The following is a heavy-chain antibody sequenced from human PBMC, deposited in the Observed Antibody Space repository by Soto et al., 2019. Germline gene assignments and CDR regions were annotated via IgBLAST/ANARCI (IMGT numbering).Heavy chain of an antibody. CDR1: GFTFSSYA. D-gene: IGHD2-2*01. CDR2: ISSNGGST. J-gene: IGHJ4*02. V-gene: IGHV3-64*01. CDR3: AREGYCSSTCCYSFDY. Sequence: EVQLVESGGGLVQPGGSLRLSCAASGFTFSSYAMHWVRQAPGKGLEYVSAISSNGGSTYYANSVKGRFTISRDNSKNTLYLQMGSLRAEDMAVYYCAREGYCSSTCCYSFDYWGQGTLVTVSS.